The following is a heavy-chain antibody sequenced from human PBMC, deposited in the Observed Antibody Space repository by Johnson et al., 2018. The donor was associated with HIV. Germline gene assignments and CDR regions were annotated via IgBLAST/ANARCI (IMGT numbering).Heavy chain of an antibody. Sequence: VQLVESGGGLVQPGGSLRLSCAASGFTFGSYWMSWVRQAPGKGLEWVANIKQDGSERYYVDSMKGRFTISRDNAKNSLYLQMNSLRAEDTAVYYCARGGNEIDAFDIWGQGTMVTVSS. D-gene: IGHD1-1*01. CDR2: IKQDGSER. CDR3: ARGGNEIDAFDI. V-gene: IGHV3-7*05. CDR1: GFTFGSYW. J-gene: IGHJ3*02.